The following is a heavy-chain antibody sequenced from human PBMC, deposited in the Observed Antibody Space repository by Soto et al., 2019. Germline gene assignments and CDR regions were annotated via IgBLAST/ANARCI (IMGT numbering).Heavy chain of an antibody. D-gene: IGHD3-22*01. CDR3: ARAQYESSGFNYYGMDV. CDR2: INAGNGNT. Sequence: GASVKVSCKASGYTFTSYAMHWVRQAPGQRLEWMGWINAGNGNTKYSQKFQGRVTMTRDTSTSTVYMELSSLRSEDTAVYYCARAQYESSGFNYYGMDVWGKGTTVTVSS. CDR1: GYTFTSYA. J-gene: IGHJ6*04. V-gene: IGHV1-3*01.